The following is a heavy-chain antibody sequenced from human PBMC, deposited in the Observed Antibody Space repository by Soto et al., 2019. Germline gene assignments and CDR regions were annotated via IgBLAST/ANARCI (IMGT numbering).Heavy chain of an antibody. CDR2: IYYSGST. Sequence: QVQLQESGPGLVKPSQTLSLTCTVSGGSISSGGYYWSWIRQHPGKGLEWIGYIYYSGSTYYNPSLESRVTISVDTSKNQFSLKLSSVTAADTAVYYCAREGEYDILTGYTLDYWGQGTLVTVSS. CDR3: AREGEYDILTGYTLDY. D-gene: IGHD3-9*01. V-gene: IGHV4-31*03. J-gene: IGHJ4*02. CDR1: GGSISSGGYY.